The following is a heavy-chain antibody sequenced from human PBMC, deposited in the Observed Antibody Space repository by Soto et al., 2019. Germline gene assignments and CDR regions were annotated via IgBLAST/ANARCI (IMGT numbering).Heavy chain of an antibody. J-gene: IGHJ4*02. CDR2: IYHSGST. Sequence: SETLSLTCAVSGGSISSGGYSWSWIRQPPGKGLEWIGYIYHSGSTYYNPSLKSRVTISVDRSKNQFSLKLSSVTAADTAVYYCRLYYYDSSGFFDYWGQGTLVTVFS. V-gene: IGHV4-30-2*01. CDR1: GGSISSGGYS. CDR3: RLYYYDSSGFFDY. D-gene: IGHD3-22*01.